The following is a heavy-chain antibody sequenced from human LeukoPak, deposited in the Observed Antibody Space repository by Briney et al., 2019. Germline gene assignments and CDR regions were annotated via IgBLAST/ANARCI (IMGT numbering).Heavy chain of an antibody. CDR3: AREVMEWLNWFDP. J-gene: IGHJ5*02. CDR2: INSNSGGT. D-gene: IGHD3-3*01. CDR1: GYTFTGYY. V-gene: IGHV1-2*02. Sequence: ASVKVSCKASGYTFTGYYMHWVRQAPGQGLEWMGWINSNSGGTKYAQKFQGGVTMTRDTSISTAYMEMSRLRSDDTAGYYCAREVMEWLNWFDPWGQGTLVTVSS.